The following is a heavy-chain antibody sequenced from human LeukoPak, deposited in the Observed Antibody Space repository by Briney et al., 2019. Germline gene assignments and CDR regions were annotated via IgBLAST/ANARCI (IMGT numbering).Heavy chain of an antibody. CDR1: GGSINSDDYY. V-gene: IGHV4-30-4*01. J-gene: IGHJ4*02. D-gene: IGHD4-23*01. CDR3: ARHGGDYGGDSGTYYFDF. Sequence: PSQTLSLTCSDSGGSINSDDYYWNWIRQPPGKGLEWIGYIYYSGSTYYNPSLKSRVTISVDTSKNQFSLKLSSVTAADTAVYYCARHGGDYGGDSGTYYFDFWGQGTLVTVSS. CDR2: IYYSGST.